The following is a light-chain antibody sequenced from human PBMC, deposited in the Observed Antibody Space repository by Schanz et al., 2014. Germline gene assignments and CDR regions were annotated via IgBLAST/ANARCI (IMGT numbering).Light chain of an antibody. CDR2: DVS. J-gene: IGLJ2*01. CDR1: SSDVGGYNF. Sequence: QSALTQPASVSGSPGQSITISCTGTSSDVGGYNFVSWYQQHPGKAPKLMIYDVSNRPSGVSNRFSGSKSANTASLTISGLQAEDEAHYYCCSFAGSHVVFGGGTKLTVL. CDR3: CSFAGSHVV. V-gene: IGLV2-14*01.